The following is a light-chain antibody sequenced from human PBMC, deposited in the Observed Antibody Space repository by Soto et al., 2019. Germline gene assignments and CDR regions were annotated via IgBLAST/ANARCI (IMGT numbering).Light chain of an antibody. CDR3: EQYDGF. CDR1: QNINTW. Sequence: PMPQSPSTLSASVGDRVTITCRASQNINTWLAWDQQKPGPAPRLLIYDVSTLQSGVPSRFSGSGSGTEFTLTITSLQPGDSAIYGCEQYDGFFGPGTKV. CDR2: DVS. J-gene: IGKJ3*01. V-gene: IGKV1-5*01.